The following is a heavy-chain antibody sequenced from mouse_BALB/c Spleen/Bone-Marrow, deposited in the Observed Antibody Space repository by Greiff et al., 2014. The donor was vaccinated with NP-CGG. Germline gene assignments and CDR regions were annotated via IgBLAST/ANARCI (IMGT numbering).Heavy chain of an antibody. V-gene: IGHV1-54*01. J-gene: IGHJ3*01. CDR3: ARDTIRGFAD. Sequence: VQLQQSGAELVRPGTSVKVSCKASGYAFTNYLIEWIKQRPGQGLEWIGVSNNGGGGTKYNEKVKGKATLTADKSSSTAYMQLSSRTSDDSAVYFCARDTIRGFADWGQGTLVTVSA. CDR2: SNNGGGGT. CDR1: GYAFTNYL.